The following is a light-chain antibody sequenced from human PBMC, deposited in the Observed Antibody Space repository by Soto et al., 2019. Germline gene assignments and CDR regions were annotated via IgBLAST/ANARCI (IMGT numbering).Light chain of an antibody. CDR2: DIN. CDR1: SSDVGNHIF. CDR3: VSYTTSASYV. V-gene: IGLV2-14*01. J-gene: IGLJ1*01. Sequence: QPLLTQPASVSLSPEHSITISCTGTSSDVGNHIFVSWYRQHPGKAPKLMIYDINNRPSGVSNRVSGSKSGNTASLTISGLQAEDEADYYCVSYTTSASYVFGTGTKVTLL.